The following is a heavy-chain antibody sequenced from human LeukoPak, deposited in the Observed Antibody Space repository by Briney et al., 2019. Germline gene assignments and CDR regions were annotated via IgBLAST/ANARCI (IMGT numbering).Heavy chain of an antibody. CDR3: ARDWRSSWFDYYYYYMDV. CDR1: GGSISSYY. Sequence: SDTLSLTCTVSGGSISSYYWSWIRQPAGKGLEWIGHIYTSGSTNYNPSLKSRVTISVDKSKNQFSLKLSSVTAADTAVYYCARDWRSSWFDYYYYYMDVWGKGTTVTVSS. D-gene: IGHD6-13*01. V-gene: IGHV4-4*07. CDR2: IYTSGST. J-gene: IGHJ6*03.